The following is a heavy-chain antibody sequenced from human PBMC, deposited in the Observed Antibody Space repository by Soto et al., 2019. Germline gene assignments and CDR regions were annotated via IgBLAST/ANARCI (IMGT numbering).Heavy chain of an antibody. CDR1: GFTFSRYY. Sequence: EVQLVESGGGLVQPGGSLRLSCTVSGFTFSRYYMNWVRQAPGKGLEWVATIKEDGSEKFYVDSVKGRFTISRDNAKNSLFLQMNSLRVEDTALYYWARYMDDNGDYGDYWGQGTLVTVSS. CDR3: ARYMDDNGDYGDY. D-gene: IGHD4-17*01. J-gene: IGHJ4*02. V-gene: IGHV3-7*01. CDR2: IKEDGSEK.